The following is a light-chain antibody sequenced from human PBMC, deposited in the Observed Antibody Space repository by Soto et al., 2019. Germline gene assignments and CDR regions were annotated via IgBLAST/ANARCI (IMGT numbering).Light chain of an antibody. J-gene: IGKJ4*01. CDR3: RQVLQTPPT. V-gene: IGKV2-28*01. CDR2: LGS. Sequence: DVVMTQSPLSLPVTPGETASISCRSSQSLLQSNGNNYLGWFVQKPGQSPQLLIYLGSSRASGVPDRFRASGAGKDFALKISRAEAEDGGIYYCRQVLQTPPTFGGGTKEAIK. CDR1: QSLLQSNGNNY.